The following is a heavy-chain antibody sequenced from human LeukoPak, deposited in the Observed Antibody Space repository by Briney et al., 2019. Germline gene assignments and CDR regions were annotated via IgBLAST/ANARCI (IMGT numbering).Heavy chain of an antibody. CDR3: ARNGQSSYDYKDAYDI. D-gene: IGHD5-18*01. CDR1: GGSISSYY. CDR2: ISNSGST. V-gene: IGHV4-59*12. Sequence: SETLSLTCTASGGSISSYYWSWIRQPPGKGLEWVGYISNSGSTNYNPSPKSRVTISVLTTKKQSSLKLSSVTAADTAVYYCARNGQSSYDYKDAYDIWGQGTMVTVSS. J-gene: IGHJ3*02.